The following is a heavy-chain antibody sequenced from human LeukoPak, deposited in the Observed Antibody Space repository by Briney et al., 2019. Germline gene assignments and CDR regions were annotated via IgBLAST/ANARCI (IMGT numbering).Heavy chain of an antibody. J-gene: IGHJ4*02. CDR2: ISGSGGST. CDR3: ARGSSSSWYYFDY. Sequence: GGSLRLSCAASGFTFSSYAMSWVRQAPGKGLEWVSAISGSGGSTYYADSVKGRFTISRDNSKNTLYLQMNSLRAEDTAVYYCARGSSSSWYYFDYWGQGTLVTVSS. V-gene: IGHV3-23*01. CDR1: GFTFSSYA. D-gene: IGHD6-13*01.